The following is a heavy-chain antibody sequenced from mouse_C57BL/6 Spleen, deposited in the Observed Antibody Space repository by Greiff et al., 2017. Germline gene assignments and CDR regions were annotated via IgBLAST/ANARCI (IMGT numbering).Heavy chain of an antibody. Sequence: EVKLMESGPELVKPGASVKISCKASGYSFTDYNMNWVKQSNGKSLEWIGVINPNYGTTSYNQKFKGKATLTVDQSSSTAYMQLNSLTSEDSAVYYCARKVVAKGYFDYWGQGTTLTVSS. J-gene: IGHJ2*01. CDR3: ARKVVAKGYFDY. V-gene: IGHV1-39*01. D-gene: IGHD1-1*01. CDR1: GYSFTDYN. CDR2: INPNYGTT.